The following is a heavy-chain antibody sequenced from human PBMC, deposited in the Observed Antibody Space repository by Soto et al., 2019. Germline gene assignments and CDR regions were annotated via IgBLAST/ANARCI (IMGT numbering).Heavy chain of an antibody. CDR1: GFTLNNYG. V-gene: IGHV3-74*01. Sequence: GGSLRLSCAASGFTLNNYGMHWVREAPGKGLVWVSRINNDGSSTAYADPVKGRFTISRDNAKNTLYLQMNSLRAEDTAIYYCVRDLGGTDYWGQGTLVTVYS. D-gene: IGHD3-16*01. CDR2: INNDGSST. CDR3: VRDLGGTDY. J-gene: IGHJ4*02.